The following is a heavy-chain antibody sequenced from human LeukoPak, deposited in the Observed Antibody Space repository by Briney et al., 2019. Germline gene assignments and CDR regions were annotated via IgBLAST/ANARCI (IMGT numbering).Heavy chain of an antibody. J-gene: IGHJ5*02. CDR1: GYTFTTYH. V-gene: IGHV1-46*01. CDR2: IDTSDDNT. D-gene: IGHD2-15*01. Sequence: ASVKVSCKASGYTFTTYHMHWVRQAPGQGLEWVGMIDTSDDNTNYAQKFLDRVTMTRDTSTSTVYMELSGLRSYDTAVYYCATERSGGTWFDPWGQGTLVTVSS. CDR3: ATERSGGTWFDP.